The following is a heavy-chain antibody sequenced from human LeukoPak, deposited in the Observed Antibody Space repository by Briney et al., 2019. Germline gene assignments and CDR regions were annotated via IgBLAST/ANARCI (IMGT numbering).Heavy chain of an antibody. CDR3: ARGARGTWAWGD. D-gene: IGHD3-10*01. Sequence: ASVKVSCKASGYTFTGYYMHWVRQAPGQGLEWMGRINPNSGGTNYAQKFQGRDTMTRDTSVSTAYMELSRLRSDDTAMYYCARGARGTWAWGDWGQGTLVTVSS. J-gene: IGHJ4*02. CDR1: GYTFTGYY. CDR2: INPNSGGT. V-gene: IGHV1-2*06.